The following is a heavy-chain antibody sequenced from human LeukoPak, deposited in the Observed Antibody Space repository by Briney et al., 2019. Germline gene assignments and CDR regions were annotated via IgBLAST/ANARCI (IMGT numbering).Heavy chain of an antibody. CDR3: AREQSSGTYYIDY. CDR2: ISSSGSTI. D-gene: IGHD3-10*01. J-gene: IGHJ4*02. V-gene: IGHV3-48*03. Sequence: SGGSLRLSCAASGFTFSSYEMSWVRQAPGKGLEWVSYISSSGSTIYYADSVKGRFTISRDNAKNSLYLQMNSLRAEDTAVYYCAREQSSGTYYIDYWGQGTLVTVSS. CDR1: GFTFSSYE.